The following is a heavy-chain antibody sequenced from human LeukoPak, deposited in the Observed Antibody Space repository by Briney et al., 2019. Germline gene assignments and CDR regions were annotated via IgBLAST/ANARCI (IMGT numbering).Heavy chain of an antibody. J-gene: IGHJ6*02. CDR1: GGSISSYY. Sequence: SETLSLTCTVSGGSISSYYWSWIRQPAGKGLEWIGRIYTSGSTNYNPSLKSRVTMSVDTSKNQFSLKLSSVTAADTAVYYCARVSLVGANNDYYYGMDVWGQGTTVTVSS. V-gene: IGHV4-4*07. D-gene: IGHD1-26*01. CDR2: IYTSGST. CDR3: ARVSLVGANNDYYYGMDV.